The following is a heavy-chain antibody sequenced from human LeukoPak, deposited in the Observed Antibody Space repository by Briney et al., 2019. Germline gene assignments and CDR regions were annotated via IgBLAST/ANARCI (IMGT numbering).Heavy chain of an antibody. Sequence: GGSLRLSCAASGFTFSSYGMPWVRQAPGKGLEWVAVIWYDGSNKYCADSVKGRFTISRDNSKNTLYLQMNSLRAEDTAVYYCASPIAVAGIAPNAGFDYWGQGTLVTVSS. CDR2: IWYDGSNK. D-gene: IGHD6-19*01. V-gene: IGHV3-33*01. CDR3: ASPIAVAGIAPNAGFDY. J-gene: IGHJ4*02. CDR1: GFTFSSYG.